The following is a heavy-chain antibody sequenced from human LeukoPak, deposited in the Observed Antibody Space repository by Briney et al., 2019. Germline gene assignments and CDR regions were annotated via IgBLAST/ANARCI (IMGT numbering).Heavy chain of an antibody. J-gene: IGHJ4*02. Sequence: SETLSLTCTVSGGSISSYYWSWIRQPPGKGLEWIGYIYYSGSTNYNPSLKSRVTISVDTSKNQFSLKLSSVTAADTAVYYCARSLYGDYEGFDYWGQGTLVTVSS. CDR3: ARSLYGDYEGFDY. V-gene: IGHV4-59*08. D-gene: IGHD4-17*01. CDR1: GGSISSYY. CDR2: IYYSGST.